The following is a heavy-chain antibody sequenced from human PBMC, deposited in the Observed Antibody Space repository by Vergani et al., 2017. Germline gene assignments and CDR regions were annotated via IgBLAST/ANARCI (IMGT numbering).Heavy chain of an antibody. J-gene: IGHJ4*02. CDR2: INPSGGHT. V-gene: IGHV1-46*03. CDR1: GYTFSNYY. D-gene: IGHD3-9*01. CDR3: ARGDYGILTGYRY. Sequence: QVQVVQSGAEVKKSGASVKVSCKTSGYTFSNYYMHWVRQAPGQGLEWMGIINPSGGHTNYAQKFQGRVTMTRETSTSTVYMELSSLRSEDTAIDYWARGDYGILTGYRYWGQGTLVTVSA.